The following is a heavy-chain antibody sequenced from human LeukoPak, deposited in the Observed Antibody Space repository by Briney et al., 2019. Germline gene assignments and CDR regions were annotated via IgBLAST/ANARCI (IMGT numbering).Heavy chain of an antibody. J-gene: IGHJ4*02. CDR2: INSDGSSL. V-gene: IGHV3-74*01. D-gene: IGHD6-6*01. CDR1: GFTFSSYW. CDR3: AKAGQLVLGALDY. Sequence: GGSLRLSCAASGFTFSSYWMHWVRQVPGKGLVWVSHINSDGSSLIYADSVKGRFTISRDNAKNTLYLQMNSLRAEDTAVYYCAKAGQLVLGALDYWGLGTLVTVSS.